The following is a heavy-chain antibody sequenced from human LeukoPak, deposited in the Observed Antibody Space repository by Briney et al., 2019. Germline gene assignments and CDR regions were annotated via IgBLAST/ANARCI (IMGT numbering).Heavy chain of an antibody. CDR3: AVVRGIMGY. CDR1: GFIFSDNQ. J-gene: IGHJ4*02. CDR2: ISSSGSTI. Sequence: GGSLRLSCAASGFIFSDNQMAWIRQAPGKGLEWVSHISSSGSTIFYADSVKGRFTISRDDAKNSVFLQMNSLRAEDTAVYYCAVVRGIMGYWGQGTLVTVSS. V-gene: IGHV3-11*01. D-gene: IGHD3-10*02.